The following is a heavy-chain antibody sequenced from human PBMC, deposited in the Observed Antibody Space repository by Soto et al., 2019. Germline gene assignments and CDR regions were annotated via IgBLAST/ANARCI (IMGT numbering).Heavy chain of an antibody. J-gene: IGHJ1*01. V-gene: IGHV1-69*06. D-gene: IGHD3-22*01. CDR3: ARDPGDDSSGYCYCGQYFQH. Sequence: QVQLVQSGAEVKKPGSSVKVSCKASGGTFSSYAISWVRQAPGQGLEWMGGIIPIFGTANYAQKFQGRVTITADKSTSTAYMELSSLRCEDTAVYYCARDPGDDSSGYCYCGQYFQHWGQGTLVTVSS. CDR2: IIPIFGTA. CDR1: GGTFSSYA.